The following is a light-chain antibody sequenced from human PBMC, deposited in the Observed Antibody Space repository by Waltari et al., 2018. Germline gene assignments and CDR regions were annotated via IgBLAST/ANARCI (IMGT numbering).Light chain of an antibody. J-gene: IGKJ1*01. V-gene: IGKV1-8*01. CDR3: QQYYDYPRT. CDR2: AES. Sequence: AIRITQSPSSLSASTGDRVTISCRASQGIGSYLVWDQQKPGRDPNRLIYAESTLQSGVPSRFSGGGSGTDFTLTITCLQSEDFATYYCQQYYDYPRTFGQGTKVEIK. CDR1: QGIGSY.